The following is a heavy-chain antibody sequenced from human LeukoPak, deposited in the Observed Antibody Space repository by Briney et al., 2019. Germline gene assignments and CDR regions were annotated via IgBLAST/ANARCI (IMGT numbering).Heavy chain of an antibody. CDR3: ARDTPSYYAGSGKNL. CDR1: GYTFTSYG. V-gene: IGHV1-18*01. D-gene: IGHD3-10*01. Sequence: ASVKVSCKASGYTFTSYGISWVRQAPGQGLEWMGWICAYNGNTDYAQKLQGRVTMTTDTSTNTAYMELRSLTSDDTAVYYCARDTPSYYAGSGKNLWGQGTLVTVSS. CDR2: ICAYNGNT. J-gene: IGHJ5*02.